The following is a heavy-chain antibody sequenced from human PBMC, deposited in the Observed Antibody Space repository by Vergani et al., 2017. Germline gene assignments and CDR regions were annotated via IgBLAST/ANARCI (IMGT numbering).Heavy chain of an antibody. D-gene: IGHD3-22*01. CDR2: INSDGSTT. Sequence: EVQLLESGGGLVQPGGSLRLSCAASGFTFSSYAMSWVRQAPGKGLEWVSRINSDGSTTSYADSVKGRFSISRDNAKNTLYLQMNSLRAEDTAVYYCATGYNTYYYDSSGYGGAFDIWGQGTMVTVSS. CDR3: ATGYNTYYYDSSGYGGAFDI. CDR1: GFTFSSYA. V-gene: IGHV3-74*02. J-gene: IGHJ3*02.